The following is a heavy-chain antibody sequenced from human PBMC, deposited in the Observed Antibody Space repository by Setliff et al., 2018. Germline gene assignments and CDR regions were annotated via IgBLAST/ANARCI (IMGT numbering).Heavy chain of an antibody. Sequence: GGSLSLSCVVSGFSFSRHWMSWVRQAPGKGLAWVADIKQDGSTKYYLDSVKGRFTISRDNAKRSLYLQMNGLRADDTCVYYCVRDDADNYDAFDNWGQGTLVTVSS. CDR2: IKQDGSTK. CDR3: VRDDADNYDAFDN. J-gene: IGHJ3*02. D-gene: IGHD3-22*01. CDR1: GFSFSRHW. V-gene: IGHV3-7*01.